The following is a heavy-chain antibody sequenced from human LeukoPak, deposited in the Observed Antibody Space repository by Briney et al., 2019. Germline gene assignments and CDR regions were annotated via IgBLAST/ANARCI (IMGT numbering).Heavy chain of an antibody. Sequence: SESVSLTCAVYGGSFSGYYWSWIRQPPGKGLEWIGEINHSGSTNYNPSLKSRVTISVDTSKNQFFLKLSSVTAADTAVYYCARGTQDYFDYWGQGTLVTVSS. CDR2: INHSGST. CDR1: GGSFSGYY. CDR3: ARGTQDYFDY. V-gene: IGHV4-34*01. J-gene: IGHJ4*02.